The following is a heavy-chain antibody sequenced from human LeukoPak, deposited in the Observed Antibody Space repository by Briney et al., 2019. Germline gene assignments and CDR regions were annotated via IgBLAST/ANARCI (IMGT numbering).Heavy chain of an antibody. CDR3: ARGRPTSLFSWSLVLIDY. J-gene: IGHJ4*02. CDR1: GYTFTGYY. CDR2: INPNSGGT. D-gene: IGHD3-16*02. Sequence: ASVKVSCKASGYTFTGYYMHWVRQAPGQGLEWMGWINPNSGGTNYAQKFQGRVTMTRDTSISTAYMELSRLRSDDTAVYYCARGRPTSLFSWSLVLIDYWGQGTLVTVSS. V-gene: IGHV1-2*02.